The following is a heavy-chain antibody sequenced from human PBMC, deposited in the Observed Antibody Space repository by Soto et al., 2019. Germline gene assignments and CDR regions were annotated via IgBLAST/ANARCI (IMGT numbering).Heavy chain of an antibody. CDR3: ARVLKSRRVRGVIGWYFDL. CDR1: GGTFSSYA. CDR2: IIPIFGTA. Sequence: QVQLVQSGAEVKKPGSSVKVSCKASGGTFSSYAISWVRQAPGQGLEWMGGIIPIFGTANYAQKFQGRVTITADESTSTAYMELSSLRSEDTAVYYCARVLKSRRVRGVIGWYFDLWGRGTLVTVSS. D-gene: IGHD3-10*01. V-gene: IGHV1-69*01. J-gene: IGHJ2*01.